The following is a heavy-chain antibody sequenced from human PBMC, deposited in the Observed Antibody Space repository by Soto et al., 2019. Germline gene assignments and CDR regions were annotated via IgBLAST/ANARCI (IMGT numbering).Heavy chain of an antibody. J-gene: IGHJ4*02. CDR3: AKDPGKQWLAQGGYFDY. CDR2: ISYDGSNK. D-gene: IGHD6-19*01. V-gene: IGHV3-30*18. Sequence: GGSLRLSFAASGFTFSSYGMHWVRQAPGKGLEWVAVISYDGSNKYYADSVKGRFTISRDNSKNTLYLQMNSLRAEDTAVYYCAKDPGKQWLAQGGYFDYWGQGTLVTVSS. CDR1: GFTFSSYG.